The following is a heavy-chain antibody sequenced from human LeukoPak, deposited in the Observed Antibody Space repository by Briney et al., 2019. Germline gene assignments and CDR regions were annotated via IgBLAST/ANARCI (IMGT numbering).Heavy chain of an antibody. J-gene: IGHJ5*02. CDR2: IYYSGST. Sequence: SETLSLTCTVSGGSISSYYWGWIRQPPGKGLEWIGYIYYSGSTNYNPSLKSRVTISVDTSKNQFSLKLSSVTAADTAVYYCARGGSYRDGWFDPWGQGTLVTVSS. CDR3: ARGGSYRDGWFDP. CDR1: GGSISSYY. V-gene: IGHV4-59*01. D-gene: IGHD1-26*01.